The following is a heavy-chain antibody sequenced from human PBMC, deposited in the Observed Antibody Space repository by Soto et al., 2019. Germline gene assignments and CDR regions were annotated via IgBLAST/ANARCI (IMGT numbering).Heavy chain of an antibody. CDR3: ARDKGGIAAVFYYYGMDV. V-gene: IGHV3-21*01. D-gene: IGHD6-13*01. CDR2: ISSSSSYI. Sequence: PGGSLRLSCAASGFTFSSYSMNWVRQAPGKGLEWVSSISSSSSYIYYADSVKGRFTISRDNAKNSLYLQMNSLRAEDTAVYYCARDKGGIAAVFYYYGMDVWGQGTTVTVSS. CDR1: GFTFSSYS. J-gene: IGHJ6*02.